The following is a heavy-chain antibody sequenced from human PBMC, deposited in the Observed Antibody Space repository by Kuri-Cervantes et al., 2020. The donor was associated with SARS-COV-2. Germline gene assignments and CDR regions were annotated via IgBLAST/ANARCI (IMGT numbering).Heavy chain of an antibody. Sequence: GSLRLSCAVYGGSFSGYYWSWIRQPPGKGLEWIGEINHSGSTNYNPSLKSRVTISVDTSKNQFSLKLSSVTAADTAVYYCARAVARGVPAALGLGLYYYYGMDVWGQGTTVTVSS. CDR2: INHSGST. CDR1: GGSFSGYY. CDR3: ARAVARGVPAALGLGLYYYYGMDV. V-gene: IGHV4-34*01. J-gene: IGHJ6*02. D-gene: IGHD2-2*01.